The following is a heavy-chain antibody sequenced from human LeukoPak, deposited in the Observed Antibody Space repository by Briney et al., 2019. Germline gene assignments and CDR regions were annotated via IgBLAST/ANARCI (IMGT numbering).Heavy chain of an antibody. D-gene: IGHD6-13*01. J-gene: IGHJ5*02. CDR3: ARVLVAAAGTPYNWFDP. CDR2: TYYSSNFYN. V-gene: IGHV6-1*01. Sequence: SQTLSLTCAVSGDSVSSNSAAWDWLRQCPSRGLEWLGRTYYSSNFYNTYAVSVNTPIPIPPHTSKNQFSLQLNSVTPDHTAVYYCARVLVAAAGTPYNWFDPWGQGTLVTVSS. CDR1: GDSVSSNSAA.